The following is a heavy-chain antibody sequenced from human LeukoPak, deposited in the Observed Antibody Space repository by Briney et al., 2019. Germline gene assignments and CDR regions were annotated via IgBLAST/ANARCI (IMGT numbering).Heavy chain of an antibody. Sequence: GGSLRLSCASSVFTFNSYAMNWVRQAPGKGLEWVSSISSTGLTTYYTDSVKGRFTISRDNSKDTLYLQMNSLRAEDTAGYYCAKSGSGWGAFDYWGQGALVTVSS. CDR3: AKSGSGWGAFDY. D-gene: IGHD6-19*01. J-gene: IGHJ4*02. CDR1: VFTFNSYA. V-gene: IGHV3-23*01. CDR2: ISSTGLTT.